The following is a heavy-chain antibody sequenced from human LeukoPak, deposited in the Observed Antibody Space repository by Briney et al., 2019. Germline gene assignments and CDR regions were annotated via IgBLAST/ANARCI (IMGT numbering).Heavy chain of an antibody. Sequence: SETLSLTSAVSGYSISSGYYWGWIRQPPGKGLEWIGSIYHSGSTYYNPSLKSRVTISVDTSKNQFSLKLSSVTAADTAVYCCASYVDTAMVCDYWGQGTLVTVSS. CDR2: IYHSGST. CDR1: GYSISSGYY. D-gene: IGHD5-18*01. J-gene: IGHJ4*02. CDR3: ASYVDTAMVCDY. V-gene: IGHV4-38-2*01.